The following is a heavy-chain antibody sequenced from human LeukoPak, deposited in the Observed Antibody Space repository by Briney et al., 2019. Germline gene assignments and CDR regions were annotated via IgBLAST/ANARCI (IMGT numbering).Heavy chain of an antibody. CDR3: ARAVLEWFTN. D-gene: IGHD3-3*01. J-gene: IGHJ4*02. CDR2: ISSSGSTI. CDR1: GFPFSSFS. V-gene: IGHV3-48*01. Sequence: GGPLRLSCAASGFPFSSFSMNWVPHAPGKALEGISYISSSGSTIYYADSVKGRFTISRDNAKNSLYLQMNSLRAEDTAVYYCARAVLEWFTNWGQGTLVTVSS.